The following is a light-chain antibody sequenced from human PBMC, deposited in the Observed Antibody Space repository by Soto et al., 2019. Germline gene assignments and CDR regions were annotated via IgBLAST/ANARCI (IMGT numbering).Light chain of an antibody. V-gene: IGKV1-39*01. Sequence: DIQMTQSPSSLSASVGDRVTITCRASQSISSYLNWYQQKPGKAPKLLIFVASTLQSGVPSRFSGRGSGTDFTLSISSLHPDDFATYYCQQSSTTTYTSGQGTKLEIK. CDR2: VAS. J-gene: IGKJ2*01. CDR3: QQSSTTTYT. CDR1: QSISSY.